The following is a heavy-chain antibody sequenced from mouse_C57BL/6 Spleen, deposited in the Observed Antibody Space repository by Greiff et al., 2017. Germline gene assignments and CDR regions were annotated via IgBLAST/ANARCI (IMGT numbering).Heavy chain of an antibody. CDR3: ERVYYDYVCFAD. Sequence: QVQLQQPGAELVKPGASVKMSCKASGYTFTSYWITWVKQRPGQGLEWIGDIYPGSGSTNYNEKFKSKATLTVDTSSSTAYMRLSSLTSEDSAVYCGERVYYDYVCFADWGQGTLVTVAA. V-gene: IGHV1-55*01. D-gene: IGHD2-4*01. CDR2: IYPGSGST. J-gene: IGHJ3*01. CDR1: GYTFTSYW.